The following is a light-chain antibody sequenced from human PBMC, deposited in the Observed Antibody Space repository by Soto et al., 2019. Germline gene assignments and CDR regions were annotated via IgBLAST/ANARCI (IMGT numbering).Light chain of an antibody. CDR3: QQYGSSPPRT. V-gene: IGKV3-20*01. CDR1: QSVSNDF. J-gene: IGKJ1*01. CDR2: GAS. Sequence: EIVLTQSPGILSLSPGERATLSCRASQSVSNDFLAWYQQKPGQAPRLLIYGASTRATDVPDRFSGSGSGADFTLTISRLEPEDFAVYYCQQYGSSPPRTFGQGTK.